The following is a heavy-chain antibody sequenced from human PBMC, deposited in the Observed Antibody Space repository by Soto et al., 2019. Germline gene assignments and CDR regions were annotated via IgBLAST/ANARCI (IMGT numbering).Heavy chain of an antibody. CDR2: ISAYNGNT. J-gene: IGHJ6*02. V-gene: IGHV1-18*04. CDR1: GYTFTSYG. CDR3: ARESGLDDXWSGYYSWGYYYYGMDV. Sequence: ASVKVSCKDSGYTFTSYGISWVRQAPGQGLEWMGWISAYNGNTNYAQKLQGRVTMTTDTSTSTAYMELRSLRSDDTAVYYCARESGLDDXWSGYYSWGYYYYGMDVWGQGTTVTVSS. D-gene: IGHD3-3*01.